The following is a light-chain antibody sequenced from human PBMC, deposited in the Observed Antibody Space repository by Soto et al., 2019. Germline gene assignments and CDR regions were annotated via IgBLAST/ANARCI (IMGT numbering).Light chain of an antibody. Sequence: IQMTQSPSSLSASVGDRVTITCRASQDISNYLNWYQQKPGKAPKLLIYAASSLQSGVPSRFSGSGSGTDFTLTISSLQPEDFATYYCLQDYNYPRTFGQGTKVDIK. CDR3: LQDYNYPRT. V-gene: IGKV1-6*01. J-gene: IGKJ1*01. CDR2: AAS. CDR1: QDISNY.